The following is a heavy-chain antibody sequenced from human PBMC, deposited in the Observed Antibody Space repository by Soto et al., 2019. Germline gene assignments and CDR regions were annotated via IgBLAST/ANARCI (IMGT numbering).Heavy chain of an antibody. D-gene: IGHD6-19*01. CDR2: ISDVEGAT. Sequence: GGSLRLSCAASGFSFSNYAMTWVRQAPGKGLEWVSTISDVEGATYSADSVKGRFTTSRDNSKNTVFLQMDNLRAEDTAVYFCVKGNRPLQNISGLIYGRYWGQGPPVTVYS. CDR3: VKGNRPLQNISGLIYGRY. CDR1: GFSFSNYA. V-gene: IGHV3-23*01. J-gene: IGHJ4*02.